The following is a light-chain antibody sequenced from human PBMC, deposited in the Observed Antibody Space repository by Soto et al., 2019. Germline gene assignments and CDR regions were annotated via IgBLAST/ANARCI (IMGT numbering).Light chain of an antibody. CDR3: QQRSNWLLT. Sequence: EIVLTQSPATLYLSPGERATLSCRASQSVSTYLAWCQHKPGQAPRLLIYDASNRATGIPARFTGSGSGTDFTLSISSLEPEDFAGYYCQQRSNWLLTFGGGTKVEIK. V-gene: IGKV3-11*01. CDR1: QSVSTY. J-gene: IGKJ4*01. CDR2: DAS.